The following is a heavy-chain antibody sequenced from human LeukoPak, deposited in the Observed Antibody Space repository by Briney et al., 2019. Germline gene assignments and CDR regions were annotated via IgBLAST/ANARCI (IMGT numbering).Heavy chain of an antibody. J-gene: IGHJ4*02. D-gene: IGHD6-6*01. CDR1: GYTFTSYY. Sequence: ASVKVSCKASGYTFTSYYMHWVRQAPGQGLEWMGIINPSGGSTSYAQKFQGRVTMTRDMSTSTVYMELSSLRSEDTAVYYCARDREEQLGFDYWGQGTLVTVSS. V-gene: IGHV1-46*01. CDR2: INPSGGST. CDR3: ARDREEQLGFDY.